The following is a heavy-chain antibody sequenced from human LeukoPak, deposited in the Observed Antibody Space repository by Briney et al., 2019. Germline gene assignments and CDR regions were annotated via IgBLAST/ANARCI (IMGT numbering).Heavy chain of an antibody. V-gene: IGHV1-18*01. D-gene: IGHD3-10*01. CDR1: GYTYHNYG. J-gene: IGHJ4*02. CDR3: AGGDYGSGTYYNGAYDY. CDR2: ISAYNGNT. Sequence: GASVKVSCRASGYTYHNYGITWVRQAPGQGLEWMGWISAYNGNTNYAQKAQGRVTMSTDTSTTTAYMELRSLTSDDTAVYYCAGGDYGSGTYYNGAYDYWGQGTLVIVSS.